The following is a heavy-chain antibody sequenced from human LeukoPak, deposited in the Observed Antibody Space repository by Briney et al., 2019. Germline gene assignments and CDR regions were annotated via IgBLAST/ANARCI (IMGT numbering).Heavy chain of an antibody. V-gene: IGHV1-18*01. J-gene: IGHJ5*02. CDR1: GYTFTSYG. Sequence: GASVKVSCKASGYTFTSYGISWVRQAPAQGLEWMGWINAYNGNTNYAQKLQGRVTMTTDTSTSTAYMELRSLRSDDTAVYYCARDGGVVPAAISRWFDPWGQGTLVTVSS. D-gene: IGHD2-2*02. CDR2: INAYNGNT. CDR3: ARDGGVVPAAISRWFDP.